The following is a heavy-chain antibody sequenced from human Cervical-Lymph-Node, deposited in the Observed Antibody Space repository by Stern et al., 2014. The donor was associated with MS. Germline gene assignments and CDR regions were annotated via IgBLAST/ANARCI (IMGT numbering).Heavy chain of an antibody. CDR3: AGAVGYDYLSY. J-gene: IGHJ4*02. CDR1: GFTLRNYI. D-gene: IGHD5-12*01. CDR2: ISGISGTT. V-gene: IGHV3-23*04. Sequence: VQLVESGGGLVQPGGSLRLSCAVSGFTLRNYIMTWVRQAPGRGLAWVASISGISGTTYDADSVKGRFSISSDNARNTFLQMNSLSVEDTAIYYCAGAVGYDYLSYWGQGTLVTVSP.